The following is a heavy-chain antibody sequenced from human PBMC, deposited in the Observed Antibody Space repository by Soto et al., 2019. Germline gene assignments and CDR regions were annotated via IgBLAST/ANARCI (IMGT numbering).Heavy chain of an antibody. CDR3: ARGITLPTPLDY. V-gene: IGHV1-3*01. Sequence: GASVKVSCKASGYTFTSYAMHWVRQAPGQRLEGMGWINAGNGNTKYSQKFQGRVTITRDTSASTAYMELSSLRSEDTAVYYCARGITLPTPLDYWGQGTLVTVSS. J-gene: IGHJ4*02. D-gene: IGHD1-20*01. CDR2: INAGNGNT. CDR1: GYTFTSYA.